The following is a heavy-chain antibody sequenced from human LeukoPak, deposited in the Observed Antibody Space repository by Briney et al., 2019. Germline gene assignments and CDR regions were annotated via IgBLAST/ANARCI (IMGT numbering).Heavy chain of an antibody. Sequence: GGSLRLSXAASGFTFSSYSMNWVCQAPGKGLEWVSSISSSSSYIYYADSVKGRFTISRDNAKNSLYLQMNSLRAEDTAVYYCARGLGYSYGYPYYFDYWGQGTLVTVSS. D-gene: IGHD5-18*01. J-gene: IGHJ4*02. CDR3: ARGLGYSYGYPYYFDY. CDR1: GFTFSSYS. V-gene: IGHV3-21*01. CDR2: ISSSSSYI.